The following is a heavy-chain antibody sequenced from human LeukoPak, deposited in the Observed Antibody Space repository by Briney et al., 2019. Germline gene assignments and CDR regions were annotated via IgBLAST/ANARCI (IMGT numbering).Heavy chain of an antibody. CDR2: INHSGST. CDR1: GGSFSGYY. D-gene: IGHD2-2*01. CDR3: ARTREYCSSTSCADFDY. V-gene: IGHV4-34*01. J-gene: IGHJ4*02. Sequence: SETLSLTCAVYGGSFSGYYWSWIRQPPGKGLEWIGEINHSGSTNYNPSLKSRVTISVDTSKNQFSLKLSSVTAADTAVYYCARTREYCSSTSCADFDYWGQGTLVTVSS.